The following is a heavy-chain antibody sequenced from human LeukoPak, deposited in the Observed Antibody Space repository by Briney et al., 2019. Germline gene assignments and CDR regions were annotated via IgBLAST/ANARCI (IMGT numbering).Heavy chain of an antibody. Sequence: GGSLRLSCAASGFTFSKYAMSWVGQAPGKGVEGVSGISGSGVSTYYADSVKGRLTIYRENSKNTLYLQMHSLRAEDTAVSYCAKILGYSSSWADYWGQGTLVTVSS. D-gene: IGHD6-13*01. J-gene: IGHJ4*02. V-gene: IGHV3-23*01. CDR2: ISGSGVST. CDR3: AKILGYSSSWADY. CDR1: GFTFSKYA.